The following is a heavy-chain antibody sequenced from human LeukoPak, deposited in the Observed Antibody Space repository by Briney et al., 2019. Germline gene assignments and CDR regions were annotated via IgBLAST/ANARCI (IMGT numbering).Heavy chain of an antibody. V-gene: IGHV1-18*01. Sequence: ASVKVSCKASGYTFTSYGISWVRQAPGQGLEWMGWISAYNGNTNYAQKLQGRVTMTTDTSTSTAYMELRSLRSDDTAVYYCARDYQEYYDSSGYSFDYWGQGTLVTVSS. J-gene: IGHJ4*02. CDR2: ISAYNGNT. CDR1: GYTFTSYG. CDR3: ARDYQEYYDSSGYSFDY. D-gene: IGHD3-22*01.